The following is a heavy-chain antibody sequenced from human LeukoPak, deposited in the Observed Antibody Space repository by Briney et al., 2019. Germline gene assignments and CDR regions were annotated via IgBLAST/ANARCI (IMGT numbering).Heavy chain of an antibody. V-gene: IGHV3-64*01. J-gene: IGHJ4*02. Sequence: GGSLRLSCSASGFTFSSYAMHWVRQAPGKGLEYVSAISSNGGNTYYANSVKGRFTISRDNSKNTLYLQTGSLRAEDLAVYYCARARYDSSGYYFDYWGQGTLVTVSS. CDR2: ISSNGGNT. D-gene: IGHD3-22*01. CDR1: GFTFSSYA. CDR3: ARARYDSSGYYFDY.